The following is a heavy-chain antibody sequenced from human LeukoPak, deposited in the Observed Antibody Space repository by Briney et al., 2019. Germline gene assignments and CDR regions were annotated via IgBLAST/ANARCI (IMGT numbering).Heavy chain of an antibody. D-gene: IGHD1-26*01. CDR3: ASGGVGARPD. V-gene: IGHV4-61*02. CDR1: GGYINSGNYY. Sequence: PSETLSLTCTVSGGYINSGNYYWNWIRQPAGKGLEWIGRIYISGAINYNPSLKSRVTISVGTSKKQFSLKLTSVTAADTAVYYCASGGVGARPDWGQGTLVIVSS. J-gene: IGHJ4*02. CDR2: IYISGAI.